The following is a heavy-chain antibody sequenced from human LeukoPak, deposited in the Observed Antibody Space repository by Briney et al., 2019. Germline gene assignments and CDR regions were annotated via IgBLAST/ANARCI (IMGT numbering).Heavy chain of an antibody. Sequence: GGSLRLSSAVSVVTFDDYAMHCGRQAPGKGLEWVSLISGDGATTYYADSVKGRFTIYRDNSKNSLYLQMNSLRTEDTALYYCAKTPPSYGRWGQGTLVSVSS. J-gene: IGHJ4*02. D-gene: IGHD1-14*01. CDR3: AKTPPSYGR. V-gene: IGHV3-43*02. CDR1: VVTFDDYA. CDR2: ISGDGATT.